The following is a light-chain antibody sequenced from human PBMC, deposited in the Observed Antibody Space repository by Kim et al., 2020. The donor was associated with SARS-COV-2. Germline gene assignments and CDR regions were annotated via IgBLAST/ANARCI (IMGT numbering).Light chain of an antibody. V-gene: IGLV3-19*01. CDR1: SLRRFY. Sequence: LGQAVRITCQGDSLRRFYASWYQQSLGQAPRLVIYGKNSRPSGIPDRFCGHTSGNTAVLTITGAQAEDEADYYCNSRDSSDNHRDVFGAGTKVTVL. CDR3: NSRDSSDNHRDV. J-gene: IGLJ1*01. CDR2: GKN.